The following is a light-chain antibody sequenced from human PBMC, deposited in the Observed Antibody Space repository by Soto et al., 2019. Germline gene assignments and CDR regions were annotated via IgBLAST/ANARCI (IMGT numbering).Light chain of an antibody. CDR2: DAS. V-gene: IGKV3-11*01. CDR1: QSVSSS. J-gene: IGKJ2*01. CDR3: QQRITWPST. Sequence: EIVLTQSPANLSLSPGESATLSCRASQSVSSSLAWYQQKAGQAPRLLIYDASNRATGIPARFSGSGSGTDFTLTISSLEPEDFAIYYCQQRITWPSTFGQGTKLEIK.